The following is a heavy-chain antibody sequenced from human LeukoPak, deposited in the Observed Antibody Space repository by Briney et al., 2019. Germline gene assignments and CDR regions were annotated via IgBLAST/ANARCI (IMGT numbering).Heavy chain of an antibody. CDR1: GFTFSSSA. Sequence: GRSLRLSCAASGFTFSSSAMSWVRQVPGKGLEWVSGISASGGSTYYADSVKGRFTISRDNSKNTLFLEMNSLRAEDTAVYYCAKEQVVSPPWVSYFDYWGQGTLVTVSS. D-gene: IGHD1-26*01. J-gene: IGHJ4*02. CDR3: AKEQVVSPPWVSYFDY. CDR2: ISASGGST. V-gene: IGHV3-23*01.